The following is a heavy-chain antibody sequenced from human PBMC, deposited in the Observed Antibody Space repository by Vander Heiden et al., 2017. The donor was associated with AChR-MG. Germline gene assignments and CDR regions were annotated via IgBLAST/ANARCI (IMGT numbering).Heavy chain of an antibody. CDR3: AQDKGGRQQLTLDY. D-gene: IGHD6-13*01. V-gene: IGHV3-9*01. CDR2: IRWNSAGI. J-gene: IGHJ4*02. Sequence: EVQLVESGGGLVQPGRSLRLSCAASGSTFDDYAMHWVRQAPGKGLEWVSGIRWNSAGIGYADSVKGRFTISRDNAKNSLYLQMNSLRAEDTALYYCAQDKGGRQQLTLDYWGQGTLVTVSS. CDR1: GSTFDDYA.